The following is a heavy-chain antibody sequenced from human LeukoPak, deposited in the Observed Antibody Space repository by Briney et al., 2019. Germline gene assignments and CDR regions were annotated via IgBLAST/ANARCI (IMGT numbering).Heavy chain of an antibody. CDR3: ARGLMGATHIDF. V-gene: IGHV4-59*01. CDR1: GGSISSYY. J-gene: IGHJ4*02. D-gene: IGHD1-26*01. Sequence: PSETLSLTCTVSGGSISSYYWSWIRQPPGKGLEWIAYIYYSGSTNYNPSLKSRVTISVDTSKNQFSLKLSSVTAADTAAYYCARGLMGATHIDFWGQGTLVTVSS. CDR2: IYYSGST.